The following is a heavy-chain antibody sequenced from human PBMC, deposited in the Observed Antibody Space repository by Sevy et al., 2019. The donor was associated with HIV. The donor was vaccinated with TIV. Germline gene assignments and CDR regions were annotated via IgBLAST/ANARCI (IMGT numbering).Heavy chain of an antibody. Sequence: SETLSLTCTVSGGSISSGSYSWNWIRQPPGKGLEWIGYIYHSGNTYYNPSLKSRLTISVARSKNQFSLRLSSVTAADMARYYCARDGGTLTTPGAFDIWGQGTMVTVSS. D-gene: IGHD4-17*01. J-gene: IGHJ3*02. CDR1: GGSISSGSYS. CDR2: IYHSGNT. V-gene: IGHV4-30-2*01. CDR3: ARDGGTLTTPGAFDI.